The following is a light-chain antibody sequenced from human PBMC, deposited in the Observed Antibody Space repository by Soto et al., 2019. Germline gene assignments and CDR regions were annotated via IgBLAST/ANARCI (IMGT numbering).Light chain of an antibody. CDR3: CSYAGSSTLVV. Sequence: QSALTQPASVSGSPGQSITISCTGTSSDVGSYNLDSWYQQHPGKAPKLMIYEGSKRPSGVSNRFSGSKSGNTASLTISGLQAEDEADYYCCSYAGSSTLVVFGGGTKLTVL. CDR1: SSDVGSYNL. J-gene: IGLJ2*01. V-gene: IGLV2-23*01. CDR2: EGS.